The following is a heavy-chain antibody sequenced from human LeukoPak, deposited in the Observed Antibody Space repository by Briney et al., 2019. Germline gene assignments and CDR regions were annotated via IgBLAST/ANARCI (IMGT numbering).Heavy chain of an antibody. CDR2: VYYSGSA. CDR1: GGSISRSNYY. D-gene: IGHD3-10*01. J-gene: IGHJ6*04. V-gene: IGHV4-39*01. Sequence: PSETLPLTCTVSGGSISRSNYYWVWIRQPPGKGLEWIGTVYYSGSAYYNPSLKSRVTISVDTSNNQFSLRLGSVTAADTAVYYCARRESGTMMEVWGKGTTVTISS. CDR3: ARRESGTMMEV.